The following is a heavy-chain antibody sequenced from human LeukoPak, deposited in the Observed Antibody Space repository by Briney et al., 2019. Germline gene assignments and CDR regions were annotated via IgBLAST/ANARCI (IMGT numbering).Heavy chain of an antibody. Sequence: PGGSLRLSCAASGFTFSSYWMSWVRQAPGKGLEWVANIKQDGSEKYYVDSVKGRFTISRDNAKNSLYLQMNSLRAEDTAVYYCARGYCSSTSCYIGGMGAFDIWGQGTMVTVSS. V-gene: IGHV3-7*01. D-gene: IGHD2-2*02. J-gene: IGHJ3*02. CDR3: ARGYCSSTSCYIGGMGAFDI. CDR1: GFTFSSYW. CDR2: IKQDGSEK.